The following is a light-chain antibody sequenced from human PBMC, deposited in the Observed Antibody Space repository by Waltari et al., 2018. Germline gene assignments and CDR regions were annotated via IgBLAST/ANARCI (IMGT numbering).Light chain of an antibody. CDR2: GVS. J-gene: IGKJ4*01. CDR3: QYYKNYELT. Sequence: DIQMTQSPSTLSASVGDRVTITCRASQRNTNWLAWYQQKPGMAPKLLIYGVSTLESGVPSRFSGSGSGAEFTLTISSLQPDDFATYYCQYYKNYELTFGGGTKVEIK. V-gene: IGKV1-5*03. CDR1: QRNTNW.